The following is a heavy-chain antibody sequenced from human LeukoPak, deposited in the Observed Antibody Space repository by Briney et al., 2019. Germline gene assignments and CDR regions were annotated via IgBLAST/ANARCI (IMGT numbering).Heavy chain of an antibody. Sequence: SVKVSCKASGFTFTSYYMHWVRQAPGQGLEWMGGIIPIFGTANYAQKFQGRVTITADESTSTAYMELSSLRSEDTAVYYCAREDGYNSNPYYYYMDVWGKGTTVTISS. CDR2: IIPIFGTA. J-gene: IGHJ6*03. V-gene: IGHV1-69*13. CDR1: GFTFTSYY. CDR3: AREDGYNSNPYYYYMDV. D-gene: IGHD5-24*01.